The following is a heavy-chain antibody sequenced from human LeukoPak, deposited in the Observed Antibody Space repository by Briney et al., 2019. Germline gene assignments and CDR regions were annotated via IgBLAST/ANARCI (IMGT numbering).Heavy chain of an antibody. CDR1: GFTFSSYS. Sequence: GGSLRLSCAASGFTFSSYSMNWVRQAPGKGLEWVSSISSSSYIYYADSVKGRFTISRDNAKNSLYLQMTNLSAEDTAVYFCVRDLVRGVHPVFYFDLWGRGTLVTVSS. D-gene: IGHD3-10*01. CDR2: ISSSSYI. CDR3: VRDLVRGVHPVFYFDL. V-gene: IGHV3-21*01. J-gene: IGHJ2*01.